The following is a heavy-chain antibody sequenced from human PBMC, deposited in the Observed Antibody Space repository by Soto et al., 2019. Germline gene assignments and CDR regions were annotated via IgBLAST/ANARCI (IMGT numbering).Heavy chain of an antibody. CDR1: GGTFSSYA. D-gene: IGHD3-3*01. CDR3: ASTYYDFWSGYPPGTRVYLYNAMDV. V-gene: IGHV1-69*06. CDR2: IIPIFGTA. Sequence: SVKVSFKASGGTFSSYAISWVRQAPGQGLEWMGGIIPIFGTANYAQKFQGRVTITADKSTSTAYMELSSLRSEDTAVYYCASTYYDFWSGYPPGTRVYLYNAMDVWGQGTTVTVSS. J-gene: IGHJ6*02.